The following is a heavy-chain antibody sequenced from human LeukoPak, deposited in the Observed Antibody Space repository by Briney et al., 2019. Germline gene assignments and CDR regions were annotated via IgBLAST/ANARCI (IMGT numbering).Heavy chain of an antibody. CDR2: ISYDGSNK. V-gene: IGHV3-30-3*02. Sequence: GGSLRLSCAASGFTFSGYPIHWVRQAPGKGLEWVAVISYDGSNKYYADSVKGRFTISRDNSKNTLYLQMNSLRAEDTAVYYCAKRRVSSWYIDYWGQGTLVTVSS. J-gene: IGHJ4*02. CDR1: GFTFSGYP. D-gene: IGHD6-13*01. CDR3: AKRRVSSWYIDY.